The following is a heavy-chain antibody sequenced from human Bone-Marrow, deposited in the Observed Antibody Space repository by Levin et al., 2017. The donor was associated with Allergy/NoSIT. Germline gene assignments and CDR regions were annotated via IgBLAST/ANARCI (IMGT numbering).Heavy chain of an antibody. J-gene: IGHJ4*02. CDR2: ISAYNGNT. CDR3: ARVPPNRIVGASTVDY. V-gene: IGHV1-18*01. CDR1: GYTFTSYG. Sequence: ASVKVSCKASGYTFTSYGISWVRQAPGQGLEWMGWISAYNGNTNYAQKLQGRVTMTTDTSTSTAYMELRSLRSDDTAVYYCARVPPNRIVGASTVDYWGQGTLVTVSS. D-gene: IGHD1-26*01.